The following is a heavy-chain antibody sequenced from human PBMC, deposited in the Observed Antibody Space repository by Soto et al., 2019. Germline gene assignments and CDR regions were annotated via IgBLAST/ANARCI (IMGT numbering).Heavy chain of an antibody. CDR2: IGTAGDT. V-gene: IGHV3-13*01. Sequence: GGSLRLSCAASGFTFSSYDRHWVRQATGKGLEWVSAIGTAGDTYYPGSVKGRFTISRENAKNSLYLQMNSLRAEDTAVYYCARDAGYSSSWYLGPRYYYYGMDVWGQGTTVTVSS. D-gene: IGHD6-13*01. CDR1: GFTFSSYD. J-gene: IGHJ6*02. CDR3: ARDAGYSSSWYLGPRYYYYGMDV.